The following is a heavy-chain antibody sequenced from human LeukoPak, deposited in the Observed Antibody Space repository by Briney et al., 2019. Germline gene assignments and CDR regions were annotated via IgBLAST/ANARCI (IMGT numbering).Heavy chain of an antibody. CDR1: GFTFSTYA. Sequence: GGSLRLSCAASGFTFSTYAMHWVRQAPGKGLEWVTIISYDGSEKYYADSVKGRFTISRDNSKSTLYLQMDSLRAEDTAVYYCAKVRVVFNRNYAYYFDSWGQGTVVTVSS. CDR2: ISYDGSEK. D-gene: IGHD1-7*01. CDR3: AKVRVVFNRNYAYYFDS. V-gene: IGHV3-30*18. J-gene: IGHJ4*02.